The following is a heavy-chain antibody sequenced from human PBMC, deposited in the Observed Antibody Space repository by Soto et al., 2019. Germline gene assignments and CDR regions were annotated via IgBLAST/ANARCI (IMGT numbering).Heavy chain of an antibody. CDR2: ISSSSSYI. CDR3: ARMYGDCGLNGNYYGMDV. CDR1: GFTFSSYS. V-gene: IGHV3-21*01. J-gene: IGHJ6*02. Sequence: EVQLVESGGGLVKPGGSLRLSCAASGFTFSSYSMNWARQAPGKGLEWVSSISSSSSYIYFADSVKGRFTISRDNAKNSLYLQMNSLRAEDTAVYYCARMYGDCGLNGNYYGMDVWGQGTTVTVSS. D-gene: IGHD4-17*01.